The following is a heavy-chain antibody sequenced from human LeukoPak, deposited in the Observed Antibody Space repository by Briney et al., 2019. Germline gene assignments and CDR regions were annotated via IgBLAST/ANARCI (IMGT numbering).Heavy chain of an antibody. J-gene: IGHJ5*02. CDR3: ARDYSGEWEQLTGWWFDP. Sequence: VASVKVSCKASGYTFGTHWMHWVRQAPGQGLEWMAIINPSGDVRSYAQKFQGRVTVTRDMSTRTVYMELSDLRPEDTAVYYCARDYSGEWEQLTGWWFDPWGQGTLVIVSS. V-gene: IGHV1-46*01. D-gene: IGHD1-26*01. CDR2: INPSGDVR. CDR1: GYTFGTHW.